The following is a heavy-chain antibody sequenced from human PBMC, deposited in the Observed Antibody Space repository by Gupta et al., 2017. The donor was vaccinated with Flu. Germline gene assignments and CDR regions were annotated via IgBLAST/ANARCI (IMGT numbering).Heavy chain of an antibody. CDR3: ARSRDPVRAFDI. V-gene: IGHV2-70*01. D-gene: IGHD5-24*01. CDR1: GFSLNTAGMY. J-gene: IGHJ3*02. Sequence: QVTLRESGPALVQPAQTLTLTCTFSGFSLNTAGMYVSWIRQPPGKALEWLAVIDWDDDRYYTTSLKTRLTISKDTSNNQVVLRMTNMDPVDTATYYCARSRDPVRAFDIWGQGTMVTVSP. CDR2: IDWDDDR.